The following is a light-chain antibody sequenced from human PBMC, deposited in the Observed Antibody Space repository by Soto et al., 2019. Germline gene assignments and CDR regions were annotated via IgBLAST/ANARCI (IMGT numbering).Light chain of an antibody. CDR1: SSDVGAYNY. J-gene: IGLJ3*02. V-gene: IGLV2-8*01. CDR3: ASHGGSGV. CDR2: EVN. Sequence: QSVLTQPPSASGSPGQSVAISCTGTSSDVGAYNYVSWYQQHPGKAPKLIIYEVNKRPSGVPDRFSGSKSGNTASLTVSGLQPEDEADYYCASHGGSGVFGGGTQLTVL.